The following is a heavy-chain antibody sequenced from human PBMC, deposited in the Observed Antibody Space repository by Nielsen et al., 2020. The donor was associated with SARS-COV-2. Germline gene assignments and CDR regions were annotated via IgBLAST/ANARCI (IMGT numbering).Heavy chain of an antibody. D-gene: IGHD3-10*01. J-gene: IGHJ6*02. CDR3: AKDMVRGVIIFYYYGMDV. CDR1: GFTFSSYA. V-gene: IGHV3-23*01. CDR2: ISGSGGST. Sequence: GESLKISCAASGFTFSSYAMSWVRQAPGKGLEWVSAISGSGGSTYYADSVKGRFTISRDNSKNTLYLQMNSLRAEDTAVYYCAKDMVRGVIIFYYYGMDVWGQGTTVTVSS.